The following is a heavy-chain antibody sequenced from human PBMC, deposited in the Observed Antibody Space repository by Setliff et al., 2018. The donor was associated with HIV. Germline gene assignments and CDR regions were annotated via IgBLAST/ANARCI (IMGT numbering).Heavy chain of an antibody. D-gene: IGHD5-18*01. V-gene: IGHV3-49*04. CDR1: GFNFGDYG. CDR2: IRNKDYGETT. Sequence: GGSLRLSCTTSGFNFGDYGMSWVRQAPGKGLEGVSFIRNKDYGETTEYAASVKGRFTISRDDSNSIAYLQMSSLTTEDTAVYYCGVGAFEGHSYGGFERYFDYWGQGTLVTVSS. J-gene: IGHJ4*02. CDR3: GVGAFEGHSYGGFERYFDY.